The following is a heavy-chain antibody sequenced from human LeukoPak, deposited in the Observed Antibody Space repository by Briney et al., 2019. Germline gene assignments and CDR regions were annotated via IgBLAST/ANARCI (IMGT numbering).Heavy chain of an antibody. CDR2: ICYSGST. Sequence: SETLSLTCTVSGGSISSSSYYWGWIRQPPGKGLEWIGSICYSGSTYYNPSLKSRVTISVDTSKNQFSLKLSSVTAADTAVYYCARRYSKSSNWFDPWGQGTLVTVSS. CDR3: ARRYSKSSNWFDP. D-gene: IGHD4-11*01. V-gene: IGHV4-39*01. CDR1: GGSISSSSYY. J-gene: IGHJ5*02.